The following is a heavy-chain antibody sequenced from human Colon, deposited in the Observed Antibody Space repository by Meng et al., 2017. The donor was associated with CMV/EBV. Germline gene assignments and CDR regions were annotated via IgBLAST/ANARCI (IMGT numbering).Heavy chain of an antibody. CDR3: ARDRFYHDY. CDR1: GFTLNNPFSTFS. D-gene: IGHD2-2*01. CDR2: IVDSGDSM. Sequence: GESLKISCAASGFTLNNPFSTFSFNWVRQAPGKGLEWVASIVDSGDSMYYADSVKGRFTISRDNGKNSVYLQMNSLRAEDTATYFCARDRFYHDYWGQGMLVTVSS. J-gene: IGHJ4*02. V-gene: IGHV3-21*01.